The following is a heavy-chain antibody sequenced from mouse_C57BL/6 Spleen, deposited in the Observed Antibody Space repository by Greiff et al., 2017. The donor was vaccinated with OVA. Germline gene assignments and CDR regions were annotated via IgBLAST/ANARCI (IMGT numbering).Heavy chain of an antibody. D-gene: IGHD2-1*01. V-gene: IGHV1-61*01. CDR1: GYTFTSYW. CDR2: IYPSDSET. J-gene: IGHJ2*01. Sequence: QVQLQQPGAELVRPGSSVKLSCKASGYTFTSYWMDWVKQRPGQGLEWIGNIYPSDSETHYNQKFKDKATLTVDKSSSTAYMQLSSLTSADSAVDYCAREGYYGKRDYWGQGTTLTVSA. CDR3: AREGYYGKRDY.